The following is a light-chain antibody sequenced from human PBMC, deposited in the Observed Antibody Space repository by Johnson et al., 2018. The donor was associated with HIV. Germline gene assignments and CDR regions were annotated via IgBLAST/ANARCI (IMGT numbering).Light chain of an antibody. Sequence: QSVLTQPPSVSAAPGQKVTISCSGSSSTIGNKYVSWYQILPGTAPKLLIYKNNQRPSGIPDRFSGSKSGTSATLGITGLQTGDEADYYCGTWDTSLSTGGALGTGTKVTVL. CDR3: GTWDTSLSTGGA. CDR2: KNN. V-gene: IGLV1-51*02. J-gene: IGLJ1*01. CDR1: SSTIGNKY.